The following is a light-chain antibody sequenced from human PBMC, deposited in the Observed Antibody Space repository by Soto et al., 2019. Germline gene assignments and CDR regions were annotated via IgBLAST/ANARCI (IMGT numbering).Light chain of an antibody. CDR2: KAS. J-gene: IGKJ1*01. V-gene: IGKV1-5*03. Sequence: DIQMTQSPSTLSASVGDRVTITCRASQSISSWLAWYQQKPGKAPKLLIYKASSLESGVPSRFSGSGSGTEFTLTIISLQPDAFATYYCQQYNSYAWTFGQGTKVEIK. CDR3: QQYNSYAWT. CDR1: QSISSW.